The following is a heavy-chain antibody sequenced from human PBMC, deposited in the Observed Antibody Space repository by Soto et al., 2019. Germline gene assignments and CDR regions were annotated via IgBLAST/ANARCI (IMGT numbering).Heavy chain of an antibody. Sequence: ASVKVSCKASGYTFTSYAMHWVRQAPGQRLEWMGWINAGNGNTKYSQKFQGRVTITRDTSASTAYMELSSLRSEDTAVYYCARAREAAAAAAISMGFDTWGQGTLVTVSS. V-gene: IGHV1-3*01. CDR2: INAGNGNT. J-gene: IGHJ5*02. CDR1: GYTFTSYA. D-gene: IGHD6-13*01. CDR3: ARAREAAAAAAISMGFDT.